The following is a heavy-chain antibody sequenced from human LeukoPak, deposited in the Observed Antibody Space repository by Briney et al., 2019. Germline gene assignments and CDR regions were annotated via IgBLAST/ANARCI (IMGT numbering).Heavy chain of an antibody. D-gene: IGHD3-22*01. CDR3: ATTTYYYDSSGQFDY. Sequence: PGGSLRLSCAASGFTFSSYGVHWVRQAPGKGLEWVAVISYDGSNKYYADSVKGRFTISRDNSKNTLYLQMNSLRAEDTAVYYCATTTYYYDSSGQFDYWGQGTLVTVSS. V-gene: IGHV3-30*03. CDR2: ISYDGSNK. J-gene: IGHJ4*02. CDR1: GFTFSSYG.